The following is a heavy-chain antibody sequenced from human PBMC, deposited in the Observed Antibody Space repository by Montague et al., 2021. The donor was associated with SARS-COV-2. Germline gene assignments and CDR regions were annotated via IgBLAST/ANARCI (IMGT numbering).Heavy chain of an antibody. D-gene: IGHD6-19*01. CDR1: GESIDRDTYY. CDR2: LSSSGST. CDR3: ARPGSVSGWFYFDD. V-gene: IGHV4-39*02. J-gene: IGHJ4*02. Sequence: SETLSLTCIVSGESIDRDTYYWGWIRQFPGKGLEWIGSLSSSGSTYYNPSLRSRVTISMDTSKNHFSLKVNSVTATDTAVYFCARPGSVSGWFYFDDWGQGTLVSVSS.